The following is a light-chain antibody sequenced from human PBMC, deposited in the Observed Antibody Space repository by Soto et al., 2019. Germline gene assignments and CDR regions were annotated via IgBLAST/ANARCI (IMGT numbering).Light chain of an antibody. V-gene: IGKV1-16*02. CDR2: AAS. CDR3: QHYKNYPPT. J-gene: IGKJ4*01. CDR1: QGINNY. Sequence: DIQMTQSPSSLSASVGDRVTITCRASQGINNYLAWFQQKPGQAPKSLIYAASNLQSGVPSKFSGSGFGTDFTHTISSLEPEDLATYYCQHYKNYPPTYGGGTKVEIK.